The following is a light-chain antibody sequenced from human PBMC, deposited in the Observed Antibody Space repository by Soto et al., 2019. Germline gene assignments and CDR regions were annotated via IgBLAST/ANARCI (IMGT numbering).Light chain of an antibody. Sequence: QSALTQPPSVSGSPGQSVTISCTGTSSDVGGYSRVSWYQQPPGTAPKLMIYEVSNRPSGVPDRFSGSKSGNTASLTISGLQAEDEADYDCSSYSSSTTVVFGGGTKVTVL. J-gene: IGLJ2*01. CDR3: SSYSSSTTVV. CDR1: SSDVGGYSR. CDR2: EVS. V-gene: IGLV2-18*02.